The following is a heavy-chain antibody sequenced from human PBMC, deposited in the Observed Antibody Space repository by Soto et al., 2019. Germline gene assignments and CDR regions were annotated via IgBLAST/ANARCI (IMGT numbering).Heavy chain of an antibody. D-gene: IGHD4-4*01. CDR2: ISCSGGST. V-gene: IGHV3-23*01. CDR3: AKVSTAATVTTHWWFDX. J-gene: IGHJ5*02. Sequence: PGGSLRLSCAASGFTFSSYAMSWVRQAPGKGLEWVGSISCSGGSTYYADSVKGRLTISRDNSKNTLYLQMNSLRAEDTAVYYCAKVSTAATVTTHWWFDXWGQGTLVTVSX. CDR1: GFTFSSYA.